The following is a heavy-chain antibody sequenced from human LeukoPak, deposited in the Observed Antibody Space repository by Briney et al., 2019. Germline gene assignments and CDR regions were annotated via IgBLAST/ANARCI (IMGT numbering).Heavy chain of an antibody. Sequence: GGSLRLSCAASGFTFSSYEMNWVRQAPGKGLEWVSYISSSGSSMYYADSVKGRFTISRDNAKNSLYLQMNSLRAEDTAVYYCARASYDILTGYYIDYWGQGTLVTVSS. CDR1: GFTFSSYE. D-gene: IGHD3-9*01. CDR3: ARASYDILTGYYIDY. CDR2: ISSSGSSM. V-gene: IGHV3-48*03. J-gene: IGHJ4*02.